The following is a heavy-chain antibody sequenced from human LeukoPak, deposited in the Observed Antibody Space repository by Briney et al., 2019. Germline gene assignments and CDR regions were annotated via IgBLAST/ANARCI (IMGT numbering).Heavy chain of an antibody. J-gene: IGHJ4*02. CDR1: GDIFNTYA. D-gene: IGHD3-10*01. CDR2: VIPVFGAA. CDR3: ARGRGGPAYYFDD. Sequence: ASVKVSCKASGDIFNTYAFNWVRQAPGRGLEWLGMVIPVFGAATYAQKFQARVTINTDESTTSAYMELSSLRSEDTAVYYCARGRGGPAYYFDDWGQGALVTVSS. V-gene: IGHV1-69*05.